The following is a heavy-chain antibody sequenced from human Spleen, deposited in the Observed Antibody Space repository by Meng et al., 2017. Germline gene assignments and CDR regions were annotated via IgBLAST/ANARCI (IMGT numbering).Heavy chain of an antibody. J-gene: IGHJ4*02. V-gene: IGHV1-2*06. CDR2: IDPKSGDT. CDR1: GYNFPDYW. Sequence: ASVKVSCKPSGYNFPDYWLHWVRRAPGQGLEWMGRIDPKSGDTHYAQRFQGRVTMTGDTSISTAYMELRSLRSDDTAIYYCARDPASSGWYRTFDSWGQGTLVTVSS. CDR3: ARDPASSGWYRTFDS. D-gene: IGHD6-19*01.